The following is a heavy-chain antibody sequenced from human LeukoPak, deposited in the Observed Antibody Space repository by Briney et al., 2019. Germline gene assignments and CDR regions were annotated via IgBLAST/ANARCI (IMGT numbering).Heavy chain of an antibody. Sequence: QPGGSLRLSCAASGFTFSSYWMHWVRQAPGKGLVWVSRNGTTTNYADSVKGRFTISRDNAKNTLYLQMNSLRAEDTAVYCCGRDLMSGYWGQGTLVTVSS. V-gene: IGHV3-74*01. D-gene: IGHD3-3*01. CDR2: NGTTT. J-gene: IGHJ4*02. CDR1: GFTFSSYW. CDR3: GRDLMSGY.